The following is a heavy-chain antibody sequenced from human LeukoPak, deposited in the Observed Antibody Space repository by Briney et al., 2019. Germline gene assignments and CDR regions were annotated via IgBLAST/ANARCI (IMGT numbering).Heavy chain of an antibody. CDR1: GFTFSSYA. D-gene: IGHD3-22*01. CDR3: ARDRDYDSSGLTTLPDY. J-gene: IGHJ4*02. Sequence: GGSLRPSCAASGFTFSSYAMSWVRQAPGKGLEWVAVIWYDGSNKYYADSVKGRFTISRDNSKNTLYLQMNSLRAEDTAVYYCARDRDYDSSGLTTLPDYWGQGTLVTVSS. V-gene: IGHV3-33*08. CDR2: IWYDGSNK.